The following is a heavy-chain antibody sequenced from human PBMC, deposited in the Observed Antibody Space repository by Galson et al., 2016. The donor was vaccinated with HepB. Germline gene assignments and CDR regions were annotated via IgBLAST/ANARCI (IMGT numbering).Heavy chain of an antibody. CDR2: ISNDGRHG. CDR1: GFIFRHYA. V-gene: IGHV3-30*03. D-gene: IGHD4-17*01. CDR3: ARGPAVTTRVDH. Sequence: SLRLSCAASGFIFRHYATHWVRQAPGKGLEWVASISNDGRHGYYADFVKGRFTISRDNSKNTLYLQMNSLTSDDTAIFYCARGPAVTTRVDHWGQGTQVTVTS. J-gene: IGHJ4*02.